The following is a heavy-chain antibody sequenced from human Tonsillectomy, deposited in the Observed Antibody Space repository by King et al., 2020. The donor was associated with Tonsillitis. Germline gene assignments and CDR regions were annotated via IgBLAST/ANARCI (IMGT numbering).Heavy chain of an antibody. CDR2: IQSDGSNK. Sequence: QLVQSGGGVVQPGGSLRLSCAASRFTLSTFGMHWVRRAPGKGLEWMTFIQSDGSNKYYADSVKGRFTVSRDNSKNTLYLQMNILRVEDTAVYYCVKEDPYDYWGQGTLVTVAS. CDR1: RFTLSTFG. CDR3: VKEDPYDY. V-gene: IGHV3-30*02. J-gene: IGHJ4*02.